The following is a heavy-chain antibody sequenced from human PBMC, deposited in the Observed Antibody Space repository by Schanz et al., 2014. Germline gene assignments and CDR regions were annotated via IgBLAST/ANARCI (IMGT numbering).Heavy chain of an antibody. CDR3: ARDAVALVPEYFMDV. V-gene: IGHV3-11*04. CDR2: ISNSGTTI. CDR1: GFTFSDYY. Sequence: QVQLVESGGGLVKPGGSLRLPCAASGFTFSDYYMSWIRQAPGKGLEWVSYISNSGTTIYYADSVKGRFTISRDNSKNTLHLQMDGLRVEDTAVYYCARDAVALVPEYFMDVWGKGTPVTVSS. J-gene: IGHJ6*03. D-gene: IGHD2-15*01.